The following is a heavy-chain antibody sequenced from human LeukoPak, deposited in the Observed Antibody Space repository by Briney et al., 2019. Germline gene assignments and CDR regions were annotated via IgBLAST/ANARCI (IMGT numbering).Heavy chain of an antibody. J-gene: IGHJ4*02. CDR3: ARLGLGYCSSTSCLGYFDY. CDR2: ISYDGSNK. V-gene: IGHV3-30-3*01. CDR1: GFAFSSYA. Sequence: GGSLRLSCAASGFAFSSYAMHWVRQAPGKGLEWVAVISYDGSNKYYADSVKGRFTISRDNSKNTLYLQMNSLRAEDTAVYYCARLGLGYCSSTSCLGYFDYWGQGTLVTVSS. D-gene: IGHD2-2*01.